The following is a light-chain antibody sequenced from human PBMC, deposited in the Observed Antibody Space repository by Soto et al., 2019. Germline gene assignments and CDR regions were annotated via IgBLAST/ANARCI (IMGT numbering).Light chain of an antibody. Sequence: DIHMTQSPSSLSASVGDRVTITCRASQSISSYVNWYQQKSGQAPKLLIYAASSLRSGVPSRFVGTRSGTSFTLNITSLHPEDFASYHCQHSYSTPPTFGQGTNLEI. CDR2: AAS. V-gene: IGKV1-39*01. CDR3: QHSYSTPPT. J-gene: IGKJ2*01. CDR1: QSISSY.